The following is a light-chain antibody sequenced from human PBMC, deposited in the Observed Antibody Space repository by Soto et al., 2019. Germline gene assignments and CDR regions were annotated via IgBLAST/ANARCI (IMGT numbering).Light chain of an antibody. CDR3: LQHDVNTLT. V-gene: IGKV1-17*01. Sequence: DIQMTQSPSSLSASVGDRVAITCRASQGVGNGLSWFQQKPGKAPKRLIYAASILQSGVPSRFSGSGSGTEFTLIISSLQPEDFATYYCLQHDVNTLTFGQGTRVEIK. J-gene: IGKJ1*01. CDR2: AAS. CDR1: QGVGNG.